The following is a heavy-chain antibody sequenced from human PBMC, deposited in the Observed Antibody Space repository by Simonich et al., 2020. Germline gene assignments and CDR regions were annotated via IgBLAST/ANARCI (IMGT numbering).Heavy chain of an antibody. D-gene: IGHD4-17*01. J-gene: IGHJ6*02. CDR3: AKESTVSRWDYYYGMDV. Sequence: QVQLVESGGGVVQPGRSLRLSCAASGFTFSSYGMPWVRQAPGKGVVWVVVIWYEGSKEDYADVVKGRFTISRENSKNTLYLQMNSLRAEDTAMYYCAKESTVSRWDYYYGMDVWGQGTTVTVSS. V-gene: IGHV3-30*18. CDR2: IWYEGSKE. CDR1: GFTFSSYG.